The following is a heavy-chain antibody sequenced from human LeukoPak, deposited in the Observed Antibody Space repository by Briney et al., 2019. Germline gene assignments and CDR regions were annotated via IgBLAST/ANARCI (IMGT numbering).Heavy chain of an antibody. CDR1: GFTFSSYE. D-gene: IGHD3-9*01. V-gene: IGHV3-48*03. J-gene: IGHJ6*03. CDR2: ISSSGSTI. Sequence: GGSLRLSCAASGFTFSSYEMSWVRQAPGKGLEWVSYISSSGSTIYYADSVKGRFTISRDNAKNSLYLQMNSLRAEDTAVYYCARANDNYYYYYMDVWGKGTTVTISS. CDR3: ARANDNYYYYYMDV.